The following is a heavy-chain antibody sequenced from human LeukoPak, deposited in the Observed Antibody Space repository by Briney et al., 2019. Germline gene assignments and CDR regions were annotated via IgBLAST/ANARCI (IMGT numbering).Heavy chain of an antibody. CDR3: ARGIDPAASDY. V-gene: IGHV4-34*09. J-gene: IGHJ4*02. D-gene: IGHD2-2*01. CDR1: GGSLSGYY. Sequence: TLSLTRAVYGGSLSGYYWSWIRQPPGKGLEWIGEINHSGSTNYNPSLKSRVTISVDTSNNQFSLKLSSVTAADTAVYYCARGIDPAASDYWGQGTLVTVSS. CDR2: INHSGST.